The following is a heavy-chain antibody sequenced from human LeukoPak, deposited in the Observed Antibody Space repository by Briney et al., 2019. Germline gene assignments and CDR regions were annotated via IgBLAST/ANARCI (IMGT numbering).Heavy chain of an antibody. V-gene: IGHV3-21*01. CDR1: GFTFSSYW. CDR3: ARVHLRGYSYGIIDY. CDR2: ISSSSSYI. J-gene: IGHJ4*02. Sequence: PGGSLRLSCAASGFTFSSYWMHWVRQAPGKGLVWVSSISSSSSYIYYADSVKGRFTISRDNAKNSLYLQMNSLRAEDTAVYYCARVHLRGYSYGIIDYWGQGTLVTASS. D-gene: IGHD5-18*01.